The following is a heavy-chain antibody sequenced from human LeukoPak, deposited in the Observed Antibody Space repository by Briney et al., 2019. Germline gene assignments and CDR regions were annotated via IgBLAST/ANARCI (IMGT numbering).Heavy chain of an antibody. D-gene: IGHD3-3*01. V-gene: IGHV4-31*03. CDR3: ARVGPPTIFGVVDHYYFDY. CDR2: IYYSGST. CDR1: GGSISSGGYY. J-gene: IGHJ4*02. Sequence: SETLSLTCTVSGGSISSGGYYWSWIRQHPGKGLEWIGYIYYSGSTYYNPSLKSRVTISVDTPKNQFSLKLSSVTAADTAVYYCARVGPPTIFGVVDHYYFDYWGQGTLVTVSS.